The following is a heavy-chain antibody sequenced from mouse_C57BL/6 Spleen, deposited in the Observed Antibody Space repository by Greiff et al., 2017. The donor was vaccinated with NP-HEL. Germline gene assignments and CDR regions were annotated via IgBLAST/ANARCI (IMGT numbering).Heavy chain of an antibody. D-gene: IGHD1-1*01. Sequence: QVQLKESGAELMKPGASVKLSCKATGYTFTGYWIEWVKQRPGHGLEWIGEILPGSGSTNYNEKFKGKATFTADTSSNTAYMQLSSLTTEDSAIYYCARSPIYYYGSSYSDAMDYWGQGTSVTVSS. CDR1: GYTFTGYW. CDR3: ARSPIYYYGSSYSDAMDY. J-gene: IGHJ4*01. V-gene: IGHV1-9*01. CDR2: ILPGSGST.